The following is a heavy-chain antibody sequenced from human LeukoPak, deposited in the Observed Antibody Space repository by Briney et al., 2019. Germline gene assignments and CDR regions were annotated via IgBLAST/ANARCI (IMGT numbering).Heavy chain of an antibody. CDR2: ISSSGNTI. J-gene: IGHJ6*03. Sequence: GGSLRLSCAASGFTFSDYYMSWIRQAPGKGLEWVSYISSSGNTIYYSDSVKGRFTISRDNAKNSLYLQMNSLRAEDTAVYYCARVQQLWSLYYYYYMDVWGKGTTVTISS. V-gene: IGHV3-11*04. D-gene: IGHD5-18*01. CDR1: GFTFSDYY. CDR3: ARVQQLWSLYYYYYMDV.